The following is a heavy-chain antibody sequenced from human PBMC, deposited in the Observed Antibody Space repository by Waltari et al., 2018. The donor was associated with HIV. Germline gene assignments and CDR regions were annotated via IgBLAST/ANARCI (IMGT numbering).Heavy chain of an antibody. CDR1: NFSISAKH. CDR2: SYPDDTT. J-gene: IGHJ5*02. Sequence: EVLLAESGGGLIQPGGSLGLSCTASNFSISAKHVTWVRQAPGGSRDWVAVSYPDDTTHYADSVSVRFTISRAKSWTKVFLLMNSLFVDDTATYFCATGVRYYGPWGQGTRVTVSS. V-gene: IGHV3-53*01. CDR3: ATGVRYYGP. D-gene: IGHD3-22*01.